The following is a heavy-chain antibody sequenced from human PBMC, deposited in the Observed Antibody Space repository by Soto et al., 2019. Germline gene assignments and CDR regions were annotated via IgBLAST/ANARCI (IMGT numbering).Heavy chain of an antibody. V-gene: IGHV4-59*01. J-gene: IGHJ4*02. CDR3: ARVRGSGFPFDY. CDR2: IYYSGST. D-gene: IGHD6-19*01. CDR1: GGSISRYY. Sequence: SETLSLTCTVSGGSISRYYWSWIRQPPGKGLEWIGYIYYSGSTNYNPSLKSRVTISVDTSKNQFSLKLSSVTAADTAVYYCARVRGSGFPFDYWGQGTLVTVSS.